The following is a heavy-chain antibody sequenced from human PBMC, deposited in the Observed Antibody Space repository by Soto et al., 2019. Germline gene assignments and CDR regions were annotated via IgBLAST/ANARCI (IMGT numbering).Heavy chain of an antibody. CDR2: ISGSGGST. D-gene: IGHD3-10*01. CDR3: AKDLHGSGSYDY. Sequence: GGSLRLSCAAPGFTFSSYAMSWVRQAPGKGLEWVSAISGSGGSTYYADSVKGRFTISRDNSKNTLYLQMNSLRAEDTAVYYCAKDLHGSGSYDYWGQGTLVTVSS. J-gene: IGHJ4*02. V-gene: IGHV3-23*01. CDR1: GFTFSSYA.